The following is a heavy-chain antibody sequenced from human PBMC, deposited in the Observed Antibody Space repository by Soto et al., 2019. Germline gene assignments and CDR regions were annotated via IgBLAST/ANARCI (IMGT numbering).Heavy chain of an antibody. Sequence: PSETLSLACAVYGGSFSGYYWSWIRQPPGKWLEWIGEINHSGSTNYNPSLKSRVTISVDTSKNQFSLKLSSVTAADTAVYYCARQSYGFWSGYYYYYGMDVWGQGTTLTVSS. D-gene: IGHD3-3*01. V-gene: IGHV4-34*01. CDR1: GGSFSGYY. J-gene: IGHJ6*02. CDR2: INHSGST. CDR3: ARQSYGFWSGYYYYYGMDV.